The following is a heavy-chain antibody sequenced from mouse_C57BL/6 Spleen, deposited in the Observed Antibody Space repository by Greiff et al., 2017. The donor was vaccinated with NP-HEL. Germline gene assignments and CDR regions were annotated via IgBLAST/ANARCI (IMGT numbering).Heavy chain of an antibody. J-gene: IGHJ4*01. CDR3: AREGVSYNYYAMDY. D-gene: IGHD2-10*01. CDR1: GYTFTDYY. V-gene: IGHV1-76*01. CDR2: IYPGSGNT. Sequence: QVQLQQSGAELVRPGASVKLSCKASGYTFTDYYINWVKQRPGQGLEWIARIYPGSGNTYYNEKFKGKATLTAEKSSSTAYMQLSSLTSEDSAVYFCAREGVSYNYYAMDYWGQGTSVTVSS.